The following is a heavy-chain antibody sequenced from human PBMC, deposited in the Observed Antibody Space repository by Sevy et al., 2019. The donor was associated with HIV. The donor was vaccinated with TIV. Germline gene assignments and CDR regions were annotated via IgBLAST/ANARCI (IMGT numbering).Heavy chain of an antibody. J-gene: IGHJ5*02. CDR1: GFTFDDYA. D-gene: IGHD6-19*01. V-gene: IGHV3-9*01. CDR2: IGWNSGGI. Sequence: GGSLRLSCAASGFTFDDYAMHWVRQAPGKGLEWVSGIGWNSGGIDSADAVKGRFTISRDNAKNSLYLQMNSLRAEDTALYYCAKGGGQWLADNWFDPWGQGTLVTVSS. CDR3: AKGGGQWLADNWFDP.